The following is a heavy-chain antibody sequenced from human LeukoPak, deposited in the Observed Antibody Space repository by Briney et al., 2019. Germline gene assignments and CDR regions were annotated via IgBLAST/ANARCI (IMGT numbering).Heavy chain of an antibody. CDR2: ITHSGSN. CDR1: GVSFSVFY. J-gene: IGHJ4*02. Sequence: SETLSLTCAVSGVSFSVFYWSWIRQPPGKGLEWMGEITHSGSNNYNPSLKSRVTISVGETKKQFSLKLSSVHAEDTAVYYCAGGHRGSGITFGGVIVPDYWGQGTLVTVSS. CDR3: AGGHRGSGITFGGVIVPDY. V-gene: IGHV4-34*01. D-gene: IGHD3-16*02.